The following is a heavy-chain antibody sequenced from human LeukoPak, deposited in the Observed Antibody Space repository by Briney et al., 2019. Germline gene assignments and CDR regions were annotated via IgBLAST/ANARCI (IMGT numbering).Heavy chain of an antibody. CDR2: IRSKAYGVTT. D-gene: IGHD1-1*01. J-gene: IGHJ4*02. CDR1: GFTFGDYA. V-gene: IGHV3-49*04. CDR3: TRVGTTYYFDY. Sequence: GGSLRLSCTASGFTFGDYAMSWVRQAPGKGLEWVGFIRSKAYGVTTEYVASVKGRFTISRDDTKSIAYLQMNSLKTEDTAVYYCTRVGTTYYFDYWGQGNLVTVSS.